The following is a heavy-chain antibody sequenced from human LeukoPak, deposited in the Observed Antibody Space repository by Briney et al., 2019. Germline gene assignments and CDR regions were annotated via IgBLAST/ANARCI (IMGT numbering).Heavy chain of an antibody. CDR2: ISGSGGST. D-gene: IGHD4-17*01. CDR1: GFTFSSYA. Sequence: GGSLRLSCAASGFTFSSYAISWVRQAPGKGLEWVSAISGSGGSTYYADSVKGRFTISRDNSKNTLYLQMNSLRAEDTAVYYCAKVSYGDYAYFDYWGQGTLVTVSS. J-gene: IGHJ4*02. CDR3: AKVSYGDYAYFDY. V-gene: IGHV3-23*01.